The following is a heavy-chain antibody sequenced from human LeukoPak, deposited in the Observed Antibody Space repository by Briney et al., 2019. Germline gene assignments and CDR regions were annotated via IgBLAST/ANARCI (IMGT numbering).Heavy chain of an antibody. J-gene: IGHJ4*02. D-gene: IGHD3-16*02. Sequence: SETLSLTCAVYGGSFSGYYWSWIRQPPGKGLEWIGEINHSGSTNYNPSLKSRVTISVDTSKNQFSLKLSSVTAADTAVYYCARADVWGSYRYTFGYWGQGTLVTVSS. V-gene: IGHV4-34*01. CDR3: ARADVWGSYRYTFGY. CDR1: GGSFSGYY. CDR2: INHSGST.